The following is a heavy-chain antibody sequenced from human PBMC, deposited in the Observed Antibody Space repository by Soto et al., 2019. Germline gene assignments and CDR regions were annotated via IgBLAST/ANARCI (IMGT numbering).Heavy chain of an antibody. J-gene: IGHJ2*01. V-gene: IGHV3-30*18. CDR1: GFTFNSYG. CDR3: AKDAAKDLRWYFDL. Sequence: PGGSLRLSCAASGFTFNSYGMHWVRQAPGKGLEWVAVISYDGSNKYYADSVKGRFTISRDNSKNTLYLQMSSLRPDDTAVYYCAKDAAKDLRWYFDLWGRGTLVTVSS. CDR2: ISYDGSNK. D-gene: IGHD2-15*01.